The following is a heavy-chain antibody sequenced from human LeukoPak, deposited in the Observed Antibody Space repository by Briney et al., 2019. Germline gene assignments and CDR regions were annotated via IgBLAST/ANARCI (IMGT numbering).Heavy chain of an antibody. CDR1: GGSFSGYY. CDR2: INHSGST. J-gene: IGHJ4*01. V-gene: IGHV4-34*01. CDR3: ARVGIAAAGTSLPDY. D-gene: IGHD6-13*01. Sequence: SETLSLTCAVYGGSFSGYYWSWIRQPPGKGLEWIGEINHSGSTNYNASLKSRVTISVDTSKNQFSLKLSSVTAADTAAYYCARVGIAAAGTSLPDYWGQGTLVTVSS.